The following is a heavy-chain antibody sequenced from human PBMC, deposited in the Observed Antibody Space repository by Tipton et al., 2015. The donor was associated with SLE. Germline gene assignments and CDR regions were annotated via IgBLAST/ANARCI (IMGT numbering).Heavy chain of an antibody. V-gene: IGHV4-34*01. D-gene: IGHD2-21*01. Sequence: TLSLTCAVYGGSFSNYYWSWIRQPPGKGLEWIGEINHSGSTNYNPSLKSRVTISVDTSKNQFSLKLSSVTAADTAVYYCARDCKGPFAFDIWGQGTMVTVSS. CDR2: INHSGST. CDR3: ARDCKGPFAFDI. CDR1: GGSFSNYY. J-gene: IGHJ3*02.